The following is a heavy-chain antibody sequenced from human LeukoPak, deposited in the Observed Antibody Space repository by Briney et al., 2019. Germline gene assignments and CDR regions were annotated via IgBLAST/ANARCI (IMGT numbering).Heavy chain of an antibody. CDR2: VSGSGDRT. CDR1: GFTFSSYA. Sequence: TGGSLRLSCAASGFTFSSYAMSWVRQAPGKGLEWVSVVSGSGDRTYYADSVKGRFTISRDNSKNTLYLQMNSLRAEDTAVYYCAKMVHGDYLWGYWGQGTLVTVSS. CDR3: AKMVHGDYLWGY. J-gene: IGHJ4*02. D-gene: IGHD4-17*01. V-gene: IGHV3-23*01.